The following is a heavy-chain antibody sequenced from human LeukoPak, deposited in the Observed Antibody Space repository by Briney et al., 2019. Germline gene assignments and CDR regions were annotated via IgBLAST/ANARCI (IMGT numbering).Heavy chain of an antibody. CDR2: ISWNSGSI. D-gene: IGHD6-13*01. Sequence: PGRSLRLSCAASGFTFDDYAMHWVRQAPGKGLEWVSGISWNSGSIGYADSVKGRFTISRDNAKNSLYLQMNSLRAEDMALYYCAKVSAAGHTAYYFDYWGQGTLVTVSS. V-gene: IGHV3-9*03. J-gene: IGHJ4*02. CDR3: AKVSAAGHTAYYFDY. CDR1: GFTFDDYA.